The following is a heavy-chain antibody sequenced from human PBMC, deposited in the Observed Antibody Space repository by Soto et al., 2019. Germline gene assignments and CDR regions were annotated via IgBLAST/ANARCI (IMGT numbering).Heavy chain of an antibody. CDR2: IIPIFGTA. D-gene: IGHD2-2*01. Sequence: QVQLVQSGAEVKKTGSSVQVYCKSSGGTFSSYAISLVREAPGQGLERMAGIIPIFGTANYAQQFQGRVTITADESTRTAYVELNGRRSEDTAVYYFGRGSSAAVDYCGMDVWGRGTMVTVS. CDR1: GGTFSSYA. V-gene: IGHV1-69*01. J-gene: IGHJ6*01. CDR3: GRGSSAAVDYCGMDV.